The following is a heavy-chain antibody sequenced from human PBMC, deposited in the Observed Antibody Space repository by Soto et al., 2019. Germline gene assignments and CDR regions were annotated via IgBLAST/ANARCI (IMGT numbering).Heavy chain of an antibody. Sequence: GGSLSLSCAASGFTVSSNYMSWVRQAPGKGLEWVSVIYSGGSTYYADSVKGRFTISRDNSKNTLYLQMNSLRAEDTAVYYCARVEDQLVDYWGQGTLVTVSS. J-gene: IGHJ4*02. CDR3: ARVEDQLVDY. CDR1: GFTVSSNY. CDR2: IYSGGST. D-gene: IGHD2-2*01. V-gene: IGHV3-66*01.